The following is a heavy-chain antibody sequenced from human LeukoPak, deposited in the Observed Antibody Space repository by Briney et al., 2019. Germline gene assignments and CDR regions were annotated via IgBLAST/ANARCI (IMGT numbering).Heavy chain of an antibody. CDR1: SGSISSGGYY. D-gene: IGHD4-11*01. CDR3: ARGPASTTVTTASYYYYMDV. CDR2: IYYSGST. V-gene: IGHV4-31*03. Sequence: PSETLSLTCTVSSGSISSGGYYWSWIRQHPGKGLEWIGYIYYSGSTYYNPSLKSRVTISVDTSKNQFSLKLSSVTAADTAVYYCARGPASTTVTTASYYYYMDVWGKGTTVTVSS. J-gene: IGHJ6*03.